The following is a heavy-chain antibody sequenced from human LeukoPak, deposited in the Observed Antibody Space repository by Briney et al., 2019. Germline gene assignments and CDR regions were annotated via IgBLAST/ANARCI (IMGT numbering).Heavy chain of an antibody. J-gene: IGHJ4*02. CDR3: AASAGVVTALY. D-gene: IGHD2-21*02. Sequence: SETLSLTCTVSGGSISSSSYYWGWIRQPPGKGLEWIGEINHSGSTNYNPSLKSRATISVNTSKNQFSLKLSSVTAADTAVYYCAASAGVVTALYWGQGTLVTVSS. CDR2: INHSGST. CDR1: GGSISSSSYY. V-gene: IGHV4-39*07.